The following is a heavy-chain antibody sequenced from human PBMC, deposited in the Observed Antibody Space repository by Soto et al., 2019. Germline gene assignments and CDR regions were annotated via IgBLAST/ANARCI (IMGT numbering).Heavy chain of an antibody. J-gene: IGHJ4*02. CDR3: ANVARGRANWNEFDY. Sequence: QVQLVESGGGVVQSGRSLRLSCAASGFIFSNYAIHWVRQAPGKGLDWVAVISYDGSNKYSADSVKGRFTISRDSSKNTVYLQMDSLRPADTSVYYCANVARGRANWNEFDYWGQGTLVTVTS. V-gene: IGHV3-30*18. CDR1: GFIFSNYA. D-gene: IGHD1-1*01. CDR2: ISYDGSNK.